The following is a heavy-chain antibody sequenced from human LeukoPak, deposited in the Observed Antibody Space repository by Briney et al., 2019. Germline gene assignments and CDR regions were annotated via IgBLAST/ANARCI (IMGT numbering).Heavy chain of an antibody. CDR2: ISYDGNNK. CDR1: GFTFSSYT. V-gene: IGHV3-30-3*01. D-gene: IGHD6-19*01. J-gene: IGHJ4*02. Sequence: GGSLRLSCAVSGFTFSSYTMYWVRQAPGKGQECVAVISYDGNNKNEADSVKGRFSISRDNSKNTMYLQMNSLITEDTAVYYCARDFSGWHTIDYWGQGALVTVSS. CDR3: ARDFSGWHTIDY.